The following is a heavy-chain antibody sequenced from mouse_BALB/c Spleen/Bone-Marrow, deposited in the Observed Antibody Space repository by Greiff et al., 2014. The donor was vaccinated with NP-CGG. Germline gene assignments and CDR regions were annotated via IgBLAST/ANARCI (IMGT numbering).Heavy chain of an antibody. CDR3: AKHDTTVVVDY. V-gene: IGHV2-6-5*01. Sequence: VQLVESGPGLVAPSQSLSNTCTVSGFSLTDYGVSWIRQPPGKGLEWLGVIWGGGITYYNSTLKSRLSISKDSSKSQVFLKMNSLQTDDTAMYYCAKHDTTVVVDYWGQGTTLTVSS. D-gene: IGHD1-1*01. CDR1: GFSLTDYG. CDR2: IWGGGIT. J-gene: IGHJ2*01.